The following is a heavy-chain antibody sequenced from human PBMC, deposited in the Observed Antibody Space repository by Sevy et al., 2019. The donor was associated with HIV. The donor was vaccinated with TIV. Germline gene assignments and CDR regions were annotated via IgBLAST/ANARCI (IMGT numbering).Heavy chain of an antibody. CDR3: AKNRPPGGSYFSRHAMDV. D-gene: IGHD3-16*01. Sequence: GGSLRLSCATSGFTFSTYDIHWVRQAPGKGLEWVAIISYDGNYREYADSVRGRFSMSRDNSKNTVSLQMNGLSIEDTAVYYCAKNRPPGGSYFSRHAMDVWGRGTTVTVSS. CDR1: GFTFSTYD. V-gene: IGHV3-30*18. CDR2: ISYDGNYR. J-gene: IGHJ6*02.